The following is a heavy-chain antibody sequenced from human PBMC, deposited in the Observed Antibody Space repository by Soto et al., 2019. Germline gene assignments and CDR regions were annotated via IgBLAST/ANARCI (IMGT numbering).Heavy chain of an antibody. V-gene: IGHV6-1*01. CDR1: GDSVSSNSAG. CDR3: GRGSWDDASGRYYMDV. Sequence: SQTLSLTCDISGDSVSSNSAGWNWIRQTPSRGLAWLGRTYYKSKWYYTYAASVKSRITVSPDTSKKQFSLQLTSATPEDTAVYYWGRGSWDDASGRYYMDVWDIGTTVTVSS. J-gene: IGHJ6*03. D-gene: IGHD1-1*01. CDR2: TYYKSKWYY.